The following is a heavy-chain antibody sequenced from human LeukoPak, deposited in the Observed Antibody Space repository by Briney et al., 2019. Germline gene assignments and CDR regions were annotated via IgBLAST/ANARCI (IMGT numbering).Heavy chain of an antibody. V-gene: IGHV1-8*01. CDR2: MNPNSGNT. D-gene: IGHD5-12*01. J-gene: IGHJ4*02. CDR1: GYTFTSFD. Sequence: ASLKLSCKASGYTFTSFDINWVRQATGQGVGWMGWMNPNSGNTGYAQKFQGRVTMTWKTSITTAYMELSSLRSDDTAVYYCARVYPLGLSGYKPLDYWGQGTLVTVSS. CDR3: ARVYPLGLSGYKPLDY.